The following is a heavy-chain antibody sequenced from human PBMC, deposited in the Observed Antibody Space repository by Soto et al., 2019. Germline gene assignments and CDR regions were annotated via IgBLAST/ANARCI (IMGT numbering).Heavy chain of an antibody. CDR3: ARGYDYDSGGYLFDY. J-gene: IGHJ4*02. CDR1: GGSVSSNIYY. V-gene: IGHV4-31*03. Sequence: SETLSLTCSVSGGSVSSNIYYWTWIRQHPGKGPEWIGHIYYSGSTYYNPSLKSRVTRSLDKSKNQFSLKLTSVSAADTAVYYCARGYDYDSGGYLFDYWGQGTLVTVSS. CDR2: IYYSGST. D-gene: IGHD3-22*01.